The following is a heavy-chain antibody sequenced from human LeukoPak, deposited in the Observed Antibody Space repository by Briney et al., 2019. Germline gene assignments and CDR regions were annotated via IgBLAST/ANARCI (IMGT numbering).Heavy chain of an antibody. Sequence: ASVTVSCKASGYTFTNFYMHWVRQAPGQGLEWMGLINPSGGSTSYAQKFQGRVAMTRDTSTSTVYMELSSLRSEDTAVYYCARAHSGSYPGYWGQGTLLTVSS. CDR2: INPSGGST. J-gene: IGHJ4*02. CDR1: GYTFTNFY. D-gene: IGHD1-26*01. V-gene: IGHV1-46*01. CDR3: ARAHSGSYPGY.